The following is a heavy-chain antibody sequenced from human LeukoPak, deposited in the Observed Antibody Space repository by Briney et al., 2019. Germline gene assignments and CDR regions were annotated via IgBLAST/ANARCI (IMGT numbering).Heavy chain of an antibody. Sequence: PGGSLRLSCAASGFIFSSFALSWVRQAPGKGLEWVSIISDSGGSTYYADSVKGRFTISRDNSKNTLYLQMNSLRAEDTAVYYCAKDRTGYSYGYFLSPWGQGTLVTVSS. J-gene: IGHJ5*02. CDR3: AKDRTGYSYGYFLSP. D-gene: IGHD5-18*01. CDR1: GFIFSSFA. CDR2: ISDSGGST. V-gene: IGHV3-23*01.